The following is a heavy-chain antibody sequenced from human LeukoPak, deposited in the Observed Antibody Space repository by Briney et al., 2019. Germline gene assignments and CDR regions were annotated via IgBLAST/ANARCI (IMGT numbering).Heavy chain of an antibody. D-gene: IGHD3-10*01. J-gene: IGHJ6*02. CDR1: GFTSSSYG. V-gene: IGHV3-33*01. CDR3: ARDMAPPPYYYYGMDV. Sequence: GGSLRLSCAASGFTSSSYGMHWVRQAPGKGLEWVAVIWYDGSNKYYADSVKGRFTISRDNSKNTLYLQMDSLRAEDTAVYYCARDMAPPPYYYYGMDVWGQGTTVTVSS. CDR2: IWYDGSNK.